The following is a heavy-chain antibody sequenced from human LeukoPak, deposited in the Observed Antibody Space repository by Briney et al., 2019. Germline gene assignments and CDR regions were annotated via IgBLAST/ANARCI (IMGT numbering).Heavy chain of an antibody. D-gene: IGHD3-9*01. Sequence: SETLSLTCTVSGGSISSYYWGWIRQPAGKGLEWIGGIYPSGSTNYNPSLKSRVTMSVDTSKNQFSLKLSSVTAADTAVYYCAGVLRYFDWLSVNYYGMDVWGQGTTVTVSS. CDR1: GGSISSYY. CDR3: AGVLRYFDWLSVNYYGMDV. CDR2: IYPSGST. J-gene: IGHJ6*02. V-gene: IGHV4-4*07.